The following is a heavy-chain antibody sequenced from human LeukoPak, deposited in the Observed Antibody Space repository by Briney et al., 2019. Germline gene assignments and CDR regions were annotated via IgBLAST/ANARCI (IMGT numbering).Heavy chain of an antibody. D-gene: IGHD2-21*01. V-gene: IGHV4-38-2*02. Sequence: SETLSLTCSVSGYPISSGYYWGWRRQPPGKGLEWIGSIYHSGSTYHNPSLKSRVTISVDTSKNQLSLKLSSVTAADSAVYYCTRGGDSYLGSSDYWGQGTLVTVSS. CDR3: TRGGDSYLGSSDY. CDR1: GYPISSGYY. CDR2: IYHSGST. J-gene: IGHJ4*02.